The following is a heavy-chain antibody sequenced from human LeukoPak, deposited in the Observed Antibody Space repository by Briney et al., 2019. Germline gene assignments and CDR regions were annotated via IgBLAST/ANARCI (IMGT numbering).Heavy chain of an antibody. V-gene: IGHV3-30*02. CDR2: IRYDGSNK. Sequence: GGSLRLSFAASGFPFSSYGMHWVRPAPGKGLEWVAFIRYDGSNKYYADSVKGRFTISRDNSKNTLYLQMNSLRAEDTAVYYCANRIDMDVWGKGTTVTVSS. CDR1: GFPFSSYG. CDR3: ANRIDMDV. J-gene: IGHJ6*03.